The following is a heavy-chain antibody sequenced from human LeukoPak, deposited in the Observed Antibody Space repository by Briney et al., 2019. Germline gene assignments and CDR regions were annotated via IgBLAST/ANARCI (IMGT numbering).Heavy chain of an antibody. J-gene: IGHJ3*02. CDR1: GGSISSSSYY. D-gene: IGHD3-22*01. V-gene: IGHV4-39*07. Sequence: SETLSLTCTVSGGSISSSSYYWGWIRQPPGKGLEWIGSIYYSGSTYYNPSLKSRVTISVDTSKNQFSLKLSSVTAADTAVYYCARVGDYYDSSGRLNAFDIWGQGTMVTVSS. CDR3: ARVGDYYDSSGRLNAFDI. CDR2: IYYSGST.